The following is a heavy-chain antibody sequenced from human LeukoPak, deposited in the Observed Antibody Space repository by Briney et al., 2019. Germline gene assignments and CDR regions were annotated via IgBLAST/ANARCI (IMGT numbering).Heavy chain of an antibody. Sequence: GGSLRLSCAASGFTFSSYAMSWVRQAPGKGLEWVADISGSGGSKYYADSVKGRFTISRDNSKNTLYLQVNSLRAEDTAVYYCAKGEILTGPYNWFDHWGQGTLVTVSS. D-gene: IGHD3-9*01. V-gene: IGHV3-23*01. CDR3: AKGEILTGPYNWFDH. J-gene: IGHJ5*02. CDR2: ISGSGGSK. CDR1: GFTFSSYA.